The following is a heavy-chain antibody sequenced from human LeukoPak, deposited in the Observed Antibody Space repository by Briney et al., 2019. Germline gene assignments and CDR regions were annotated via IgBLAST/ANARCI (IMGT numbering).Heavy chain of an antibody. CDR2: ISSSGSTI. CDR3: ARVKGSSSWPFDY. CDR1: GFTFSDYY. D-gene: IGHD6-13*01. J-gene: IGHJ4*02. Sequence: GGSLRLSCAASGFTFSDYYMSWIRQAPEKGLEWVSYISSSGSTIYYADSVKGRFTISRDNAKNSLYLQMNSLRAEDTAVYYCARVKGSSSWPFDYWGQGTLVTVSS. V-gene: IGHV3-11*04.